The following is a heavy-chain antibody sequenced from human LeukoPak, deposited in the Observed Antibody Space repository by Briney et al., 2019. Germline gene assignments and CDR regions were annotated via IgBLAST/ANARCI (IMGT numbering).Heavy chain of an antibody. J-gene: IGHJ4*02. CDR1: GFTFSDYY. CDR3: AREALTGAFDY. D-gene: IGHD7-27*01. V-gene: IGHV3-11*01. Sequence: PGGSLRLSCATSGFTFSDYYMSWIRQAPGKGLEWVSSISSSGSTIYYADSVKGRFTISRDNAKNTLYLQMNSLRAEDTAVYYCAREALTGAFDYWGQGTLVTVSS. CDR2: ISSSGSTI.